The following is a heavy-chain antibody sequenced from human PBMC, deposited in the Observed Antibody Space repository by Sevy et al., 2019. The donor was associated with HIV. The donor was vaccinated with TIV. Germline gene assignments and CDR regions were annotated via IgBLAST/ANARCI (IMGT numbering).Heavy chain of an antibody. CDR1: GFTFSNYA. D-gene: IGHD5-18*01. J-gene: IGHJ4*02. Sequence: QLGGPLRLSCGASGFTFSNYAMSWVRQAPGKGPEWVSGINNGGSTYYADSVKGRFTISRDNSKKMVFLQMNSLRVEDTAVYYCASGDTTMITDLDYWGQGALVTVSS. V-gene: IGHV3-23*01. CDR3: ASGDTTMITDLDY. CDR2: INNGGST.